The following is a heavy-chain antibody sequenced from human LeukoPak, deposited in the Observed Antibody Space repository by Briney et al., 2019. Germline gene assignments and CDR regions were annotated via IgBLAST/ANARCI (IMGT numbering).Heavy chain of an antibody. CDR2: IKELGSEK. V-gene: IGHV3-7*01. D-gene: IGHD3-22*01. CDR3: VRLRRNSDTSGFYYYYDF. Sequence: PGGSLRLSCAVSGFTFSTYWMSWVRQAPGKGLEWVANIKELGSEKFYVDSVKGRFTISIDNAKNSLYLQMNSLRAEDTAVYYCVRLRRNSDTSGFYYYYDFWGQGTLVTVSS. J-gene: IGHJ4*02. CDR1: GFTFSTYW.